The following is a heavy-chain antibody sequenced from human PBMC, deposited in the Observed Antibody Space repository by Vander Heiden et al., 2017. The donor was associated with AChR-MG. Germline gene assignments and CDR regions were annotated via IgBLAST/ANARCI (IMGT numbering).Heavy chain of an antibody. V-gene: IGHV1-2*02. D-gene: IGHD6-13*01. Sequence: QVQLVQSGAEVKKPGASVKVSCKASGYTFTGYYKHWVRQAPGQGLEWMGWINPNSGGTNYAQKFQGRVTMTRDTSISTAYMELSRLRSDDTAVYYCARGAAAGTTAPNALRYNWFDPWGQGTLVTVSS. CDR1: GYTFTGYY. CDR3: ARGAAAGTTAPNALRYNWFDP. CDR2: INPNSGGT. J-gene: IGHJ5*02.